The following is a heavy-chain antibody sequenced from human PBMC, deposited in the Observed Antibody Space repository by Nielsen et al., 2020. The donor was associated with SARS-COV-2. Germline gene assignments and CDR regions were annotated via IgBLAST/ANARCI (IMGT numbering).Heavy chain of an antibody. CDR3: ARDSQWELLDY. V-gene: IGHV1-18*04. Sequence: ASVKVSCKASDNTFFSYSIIWVRQAPGQGLEWMGRISGNNGNVKYAQNLQDRVTMTADASTSTVYMDLRRLRSDDTAVYYCARDSQWELLDYWGQGTLVTVSS. CDR2: ISGNNGNV. J-gene: IGHJ4*02. CDR1: DNTFFSYS. D-gene: IGHD1-26*01.